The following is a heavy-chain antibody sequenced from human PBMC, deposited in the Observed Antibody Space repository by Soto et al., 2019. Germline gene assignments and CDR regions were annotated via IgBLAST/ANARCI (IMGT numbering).Heavy chain of an antibody. CDR2: IYYSGST. D-gene: IGHD2-15*01. Sequence: PSETLSLTCTVSGGSISSYYWSWIRQPPGKGLEWIGYIYYSGSTNYNPSLKSRVTISVDTSKNQFSLKLSSVTAADTAVYYCASGGSLDYYYYYMDVWGKGTTVTVSS. J-gene: IGHJ6*03. V-gene: IGHV4-59*08. CDR3: ASGGSLDYYYYYMDV. CDR1: GGSISSYY.